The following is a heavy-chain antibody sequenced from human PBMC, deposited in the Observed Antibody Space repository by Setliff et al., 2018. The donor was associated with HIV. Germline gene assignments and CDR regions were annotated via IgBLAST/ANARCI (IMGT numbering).Heavy chain of an antibody. CDR1: GFIFSNSW. CDR3: ARDFWGGSYSSDY. D-gene: IGHD1-26*01. J-gene: IGHJ4*02. CDR2: IKQDGSKK. Sequence: GGSLRLSCAASGFIFSNSWMSWVRQAPGKGLEWVANIKQDGSKKNYVESVKGRFTISRDNAKNSLYLQMNSLRAEDTAVYYCARDFWGGSYSSDYWGQGTLVTVS. V-gene: IGHV3-7*01.